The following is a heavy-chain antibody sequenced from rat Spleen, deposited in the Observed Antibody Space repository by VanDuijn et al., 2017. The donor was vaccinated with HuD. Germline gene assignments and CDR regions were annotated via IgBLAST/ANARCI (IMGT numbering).Heavy chain of an antibody. J-gene: IGHJ2*01. CDR2: IIYDGTGT. CDR3: ATDTFYDGTYYPGGFDY. Sequence: EVQLVESGGGLVQPGRSLTLSCAASGFTFSDYGMAWVRLAPKKGLEWVASIIYDGTGTYYRDSVKGRFTISRENAKSTLYLQLDSLRSEDTATYYCATDTFYDGTYYPGGFDYWGQGVMVTVSS. V-gene: IGHV5S10*01. D-gene: IGHD1-12*02. CDR1: GFTFSDYG.